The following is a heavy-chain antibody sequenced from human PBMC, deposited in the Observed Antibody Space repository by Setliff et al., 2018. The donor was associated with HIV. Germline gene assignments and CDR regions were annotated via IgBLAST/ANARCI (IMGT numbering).Heavy chain of an antibody. J-gene: IGHJ2*01. Sequence: ASETLSLTCTVSGGSFSDYYRSWIRQPPGKGLEWIGYIYTSGSTNYNPSLKSRVTMSVDTSKNQFSLKLSSVTAADTAVYYCARDPFGVRDGYNYDWYFDLWGRGTLVTVSS. V-gene: IGHV4-4*09. CDR2: IYTSGST. CDR1: GGSFSDYY. CDR3: ARDPFGVRDGYNYDWYFDL. D-gene: IGHD5-12*01.